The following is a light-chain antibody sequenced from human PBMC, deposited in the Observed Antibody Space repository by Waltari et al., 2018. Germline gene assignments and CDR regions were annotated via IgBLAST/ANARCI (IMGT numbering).Light chain of an antibody. CDR3: CSFVYGGSVV. J-gene: IGLJ2*01. V-gene: IGLV2-23*02. Sequence: QSALTQPASVSGSLGQSIPISCTGTSSDVGNYNNVSWFQHHPGFAPKLIIYEVTKRPSGISNRFSGSKSGNTASLTISGLHAEDEAEYHCCSFVYGGSVVFGGGTKLTVL. CDR2: EVT. CDR1: SSDVGNYNN.